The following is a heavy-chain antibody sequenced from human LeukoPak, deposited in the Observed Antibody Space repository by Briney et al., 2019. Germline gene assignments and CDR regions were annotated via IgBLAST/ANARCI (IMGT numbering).Heavy chain of an antibody. V-gene: IGHV3-23*01. CDR1: GFTFSNYA. Sequence: GASLRLSCAASGFTFSNYAMSWVRQAPGKGLEWVSAITGSGGNSYYADSVKGRFTISRDNSKNTVFLQMNSLRAEDTAVYYCAKWGDYDVLTGYYVSDYWGQGTLVTVSS. CDR3: AKWGDYDVLTGYYVSDY. CDR2: ITGSGGNS. D-gene: IGHD3-9*01. J-gene: IGHJ4*02.